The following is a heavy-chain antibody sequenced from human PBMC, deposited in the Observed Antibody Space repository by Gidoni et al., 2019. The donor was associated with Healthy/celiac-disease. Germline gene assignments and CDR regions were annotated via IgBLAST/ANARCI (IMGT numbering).Heavy chain of an antibody. Sequence: QVQLVESGGGVVQPGRSLRLSCAASGFTFSSYCMHWVRQAPGKGLEWVAVIWYDGSNKYDADSVKGRFTIARDNSKNTLYLQMNSLRAEDTAVYYCARAQGGGDYAYGIDYWGQGTLVTVSS. CDR1: GFTFSSYC. CDR2: IWYDGSNK. V-gene: IGHV3-33*01. CDR3: ARAQGGGDYAYGIDY. D-gene: IGHD4-17*01. J-gene: IGHJ4*02.